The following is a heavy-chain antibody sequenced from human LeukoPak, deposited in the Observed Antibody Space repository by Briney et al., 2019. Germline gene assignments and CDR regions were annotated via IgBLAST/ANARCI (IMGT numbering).Heavy chain of an antibody. Sequence: DSVKVSCKASGYSFTDYGVTWVRQAPGQWLEWMGWISGYTVTTNYAQKLEGRVTMTTDMSTSTAYMELKSLSSDDAAMYYCARALRLGDADLWGQGTLVTGSS. D-gene: IGHD3-16*01. CDR2: ISGYTVTT. J-gene: IGHJ5*02. CDR3: ARALRLGDADL. V-gene: IGHV1-18*04. CDR1: GYSFTDYG.